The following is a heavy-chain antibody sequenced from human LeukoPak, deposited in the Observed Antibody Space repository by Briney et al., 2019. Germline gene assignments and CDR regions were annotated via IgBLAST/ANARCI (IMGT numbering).Heavy chain of an antibody. CDR1: GGSISSYY. CDR2: INYIGST. J-gene: IGHJ4*02. CDR3: ARGYSTTWDDDWYIDY. Sequence: PPETLCPSCTVSGGSISSYYWSWIRQPPGEGPEWIGYINYIGSTNYNPSLKSRVTISIDTSKNQFSLKLSSVTAADTAIYYCARGYSTTWDDDWYIDYWGQGTLVTVSS. V-gene: IGHV4-59*01. D-gene: IGHD2/OR15-2a*01.